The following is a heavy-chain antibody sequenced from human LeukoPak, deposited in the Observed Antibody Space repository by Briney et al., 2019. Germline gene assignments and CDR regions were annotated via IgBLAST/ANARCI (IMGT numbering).Heavy chain of an antibody. CDR2: INSDGSTT. D-gene: IGHD3-16*01. Sequence: GRSLRLSCAASGFTFSGYWMHWVRQAPRKGLVWVSRINSDGSTTSYADSVKGRFTISRDNAKNTLYLQMNSLIAEDTAVYYCARSGGGYFDYWGQGTLVTVSS. J-gene: IGHJ4*02. V-gene: IGHV3-74*01. CDR3: ARSGGGYFDY. CDR1: GFTFSGYW.